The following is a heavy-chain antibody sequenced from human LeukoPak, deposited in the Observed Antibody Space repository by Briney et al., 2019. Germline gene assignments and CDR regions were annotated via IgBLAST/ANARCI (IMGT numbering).Heavy chain of an antibody. J-gene: IGHJ4*02. CDR3: APARRGGLCLP. Sequence: GGSLRLSCASPGFTFRSYWVRWVRQAPGKGLESVANIHQDGSGKYYVDSVKGRFTISRDNAKNSLYLEMNSLRAEDTAVYYCAPARRGGLCLPWGQGTLVTVSS. V-gene: IGHV3-7*01. CDR2: IHQDGSGK. CDR1: GFTFRSYW.